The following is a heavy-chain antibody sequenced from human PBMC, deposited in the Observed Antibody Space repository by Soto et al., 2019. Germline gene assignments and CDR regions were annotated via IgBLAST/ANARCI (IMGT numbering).Heavy chain of an antibody. Sequence: QVQLVQSGAEVKKPGASVKVSCQVSGYTFTDHYLHWVRQAPGHGLEWMGWINAGDGDTNYAQKWQGRISMPRDTSIKTAYLELGRLTSVDTAVSYCARVRFFLVRGAPFAFWGQGTLVSVSS. CDR3: ARVRFFLVRGAPFAF. CDR2: INAGDGDT. J-gene: IGHJ4*02. V-gene: IGHV1-2*02. CDR1: GYTFTDHY. D-gene: IGHD3-10*01.